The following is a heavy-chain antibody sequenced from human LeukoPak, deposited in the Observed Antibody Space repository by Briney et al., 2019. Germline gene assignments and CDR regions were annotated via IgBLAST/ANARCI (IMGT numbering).Heavy chain of an antibody. CDR2: INPSGGST. D-gene: IGHD5-18*01. V-gene: IGHV1-46*01. CDR3: ARATCGGYSYGPVFDY. J-gene: IGHJ4*02. CDR1: GYTFTSYD. Sequence: GASVKVSCKASGYTFTSYDMHWVRQAPGQGLEWMGIINPSGGSTSYAQKFQGRVTMTRDTSTSTVYMELSRLRSEDTAVYYCARATCGGYSYGPVFDYWGQGTLVTVSS.